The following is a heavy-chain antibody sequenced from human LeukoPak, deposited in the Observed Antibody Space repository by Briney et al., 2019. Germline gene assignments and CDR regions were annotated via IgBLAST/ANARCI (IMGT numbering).Heavy chain of an antibody. CDR3: AREVTWLVRGNQHYYYMDV. J-gene: IGHJ6*03. CDR2: IKNDGSSI. Sequence: GGSLRLSCAASGFTFRTYGMHWVRQAPGKGLEWVALIKNDGSSIYYGDSVRGRFTISRDNSKESLYLQMNSLKTEDTAIYFCAREVTWLVRGNQHYYYMDVWGNGTTVTVSS. D-gene: IGHD6-19*01. CDR1: GFTFRTYG. V-gene: IGHV3-30*02.